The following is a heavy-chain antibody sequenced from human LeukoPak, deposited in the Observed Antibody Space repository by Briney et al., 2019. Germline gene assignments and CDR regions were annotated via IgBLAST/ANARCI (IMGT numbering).Heavy chain of an antibody. D-gene: IGHD3-22*01. CDR3: AIAYYYDSSAPGAFDI. CDR2: INAGKGNT. J-gene: IGHJ3*02. CDR1: GYTFTSYA. Sequence: ASVKVSCKASGYTFTSYAMHWVRQAPGQRLEWMGWINAGKGNTKYSQEFQGRVTITRDTSASTAYMELRSLRSDDTAVYYCAIAYYYDSSAPGAFDIWGQGTMVTVSS. V-gene: IGHV1-3*01.